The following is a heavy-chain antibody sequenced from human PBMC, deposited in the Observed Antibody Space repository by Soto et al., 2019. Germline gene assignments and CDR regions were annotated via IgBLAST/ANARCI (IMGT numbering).Heavy chain of an antibody. Sequence: QVQLVQSGAEVKKPWSSVKVSCKASGGSFSSHAINWVRQAPGQGLEWMGGIIPIIATPKYAQQFQGRVAITADASTYPAYIELSSLRSEDTAVYYWARGTACVLTIEYWGQGTLVTVSS. J-gene: IGHJ4*02. CDR3: ARGTACVLTIEY. CDR1: GGSFSSHA. CDR2: IIPIIATP. D-gene: IGHD2-8*01. V-gene: IGHV1-69*01.